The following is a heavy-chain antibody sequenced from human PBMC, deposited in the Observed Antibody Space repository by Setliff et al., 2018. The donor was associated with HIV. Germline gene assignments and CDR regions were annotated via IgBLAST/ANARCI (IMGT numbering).Heavy chain of an antibody. V-gene: IGHV2-5*02. D-gene: IGHD2-8*01. CDR1: GFTFATSGVG. CDR2: IYWDEDT. J-gene: IGHJ3*02. CDR3: AHASCTNGVCYTGAFDI. Sequence: SGPTLVNPGQTLTLTCTFSGFTFATSGVGVAWIRQPPGEALEWLALIYWDEDTRYSPSLKDRLTITKDTSKNQVVLTMTNMDPVDTATYYCAHASCTNGVCYTGAFDIWGQGTMVTVSS.